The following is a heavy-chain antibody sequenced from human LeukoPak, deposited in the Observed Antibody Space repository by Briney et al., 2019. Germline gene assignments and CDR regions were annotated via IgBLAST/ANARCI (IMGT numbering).Heavy chain of an antibody. CDR2: IIPILGIA. CDR3: ARGRIGGYSYGFDY. Sequence: SVKVSCKASGGTFSSYTISWVRQAPGQGLEWMGRIIPILGIANYAQKFQGRVTITADKSTSTAYVELSSLRSEDTAVYYCARGRIGGYSYGFDYWGQGTLVTVSS. V-gene: IGHV1-69*02. D-gene: IGHD5-18*01. CDR1: GGTFSSYT. J-gene: IGHJ4*02.